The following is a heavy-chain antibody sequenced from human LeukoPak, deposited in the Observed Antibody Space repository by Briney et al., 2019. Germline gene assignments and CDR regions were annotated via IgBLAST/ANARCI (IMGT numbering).Heavy chain of an antibody. V-gene: IGHV3-30*03. D-gene: IGHD3-16*02. Sequence: GGSLRLSCAASGFTFSRYGIHWVRQAPGKGLEWVAVISYDGGIKYYADSVKGRFTTSTDNSKNTLYLQMNSLRAEDTAVYYCARSLSSRFSGPRRPYYFDSWGQGTLVTVSS. CDR1: GFTFSRYG. CDR2: ISYDGGIK. CDR3: ARSLSSRFSGPRRPYYFDS. J-gene: IGHJ4*02.